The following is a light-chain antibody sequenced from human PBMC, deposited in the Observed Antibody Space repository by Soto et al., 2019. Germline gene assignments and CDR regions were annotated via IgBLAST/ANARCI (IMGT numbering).Light chain of an antibody. CDR3: QQSHSTPVT. V-gene: IGKV1-39*01. Sequence: IQMTQSPSSLSASVGDRVTITCRASQSISSYLNWYQQKPGKAPKILIYAASSLQSGVPSRFSGSGSGTDFTLTISSLQLEDSASYYCQQSHSTPVTFGQGTKVEIK. CDR2: AAS. J-gene: IGKJ1*01. CDR1: QSISSY.